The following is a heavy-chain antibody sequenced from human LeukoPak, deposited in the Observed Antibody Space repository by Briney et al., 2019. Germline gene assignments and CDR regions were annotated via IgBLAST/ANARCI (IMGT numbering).Heavy chain of an antibody. J-gene: IGHJ4*02. V-gene: IGHV4-59*12. CDR3: ASTWVTAFTFDY. D-gene: IGHD2-21*02. Sequence: SETLSLTCTVSGGSISSYYWSWIRQPPGKGLEWIGYIYYSGSTYYNPSLKSRVTISVDTSKNQFSLKLSSVTAADTAVYYCASTWVTAFTFDYWGQGTLVTVSS. CDR1: GGSISSYY. CDR2: IYYSGST.